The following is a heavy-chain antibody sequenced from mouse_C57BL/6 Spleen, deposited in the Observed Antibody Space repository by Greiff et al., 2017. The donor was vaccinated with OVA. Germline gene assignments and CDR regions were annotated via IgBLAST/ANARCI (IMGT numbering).Heavy chain of an antibody. CDR1: GYTFTSYW. D-gene: IGHD1-1*01. CDR3: ARGATVVVDFDY. V-gene: IGHV1-69*01. Sequence: QVQLQQPGAELVMPGASVKLSCKASGYTFTSYWMHWVKQRPGQGLEWIGEIDPSDSYTNYNQKFKGKSTLTVDKSSSTAYMQLSSLTSEDSAVDYCARGATVVVDFDYWDQGTTLTVSS. J-gene: IGHJ2*01. CDR2: IDPSDSYT.